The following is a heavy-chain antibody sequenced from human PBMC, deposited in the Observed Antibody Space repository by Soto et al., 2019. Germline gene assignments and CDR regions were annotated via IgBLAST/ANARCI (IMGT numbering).Heavy chain of an antibody. J-gene: IGHJ6*02. CDR3: ARVTRGDYLLTFSLRGMDV. V-gene: IGHV4-34*01. CDR2: INHSGTT. CDR1: GGSFSGYY. D-gene: IGHD4-17*01. Sequence: PSWTLYLTCAVDGGSFSGYYWSWIRQPPGKGLEWIGEINHSGTTNYNPSLKSRVTISVDTSKNQLSLKLNSVTAADTALFYCARVTRGDYLLTFSLRGMDVWGQGTTVTGSS.